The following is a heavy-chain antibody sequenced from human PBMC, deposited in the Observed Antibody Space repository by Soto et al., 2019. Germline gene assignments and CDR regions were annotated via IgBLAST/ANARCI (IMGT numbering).Heavy chain of an antibody. CDR1: GFTVSSNY. V-gene: IGHV3-53*01. CDR2: IYSGGST. D-gene: IGHD1-26*01. J-gene: IGHJ3*02. Sequence: EVQLVESGGGLIQPGGSLRLSCAASGFTVSSNYMSWVRQAPGKGLEWVSGIYSGGSTYYADSVKGRFTISRDNSKNTLYLQMNSLRAEDTAVYYCARDNGGSYHDAFDIWGQGTMVTVSS. CDR3: ARDNGGSYHDAFDI.